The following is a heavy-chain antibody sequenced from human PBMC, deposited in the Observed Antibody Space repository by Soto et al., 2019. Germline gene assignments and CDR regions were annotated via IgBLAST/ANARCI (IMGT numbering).Heavy chain of an antibody. J-gene: IGHJ4*02. Sequence: EVQLVESGGGLVKPGGSLRLSCAASGFTFDNAWMSWVRQAPGKELEWVGRIKSKTDGGTADYAAPVKGRFTISRDDSKNTLFLQMNSLKTEDTAVYYCTTDRGHMYDFDYWGQGTLVPVSS. D-gene: IGHD2-8*01. V-gene: IGHV3-15*01. CDR2: IKSKTDGGTA. CDR3: TTDRGHMYDFDY. CDR1: GFTFDNAW.